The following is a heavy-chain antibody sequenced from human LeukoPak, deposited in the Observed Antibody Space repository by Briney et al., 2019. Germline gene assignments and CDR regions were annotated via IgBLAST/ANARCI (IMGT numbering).Heavy chain of an antibody. CDR1: GFTFSSYS. CDR2: ISSSSTYI. J-gene: IGHJ4*02. V-gene: IGHV3-21*01. D-gene: IGHD6-13*01. Sequence: AGPLRLSCAASGFTFSSYSMNWVRQAPGKGLEWVSSISSSSTYIYYADSVKGRFTVSRDNAKNSLYLQMNSLRAEDTAVYFCASQYTSSRIFDDWGQGTLVTVSS. CDR3: ASQYTSSRIFDD.